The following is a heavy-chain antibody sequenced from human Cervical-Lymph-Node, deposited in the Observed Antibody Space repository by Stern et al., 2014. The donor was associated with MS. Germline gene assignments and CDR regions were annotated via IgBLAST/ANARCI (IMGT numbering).Heavy chain of an antibody. J-gene: IGHJ5*01. V-gene: IGHV4-4*07. CDR2: IYAVGRA. CDR3: ARVFTEASANNWCDS. D-gene: IGHD2-15*01. CDR1: GGSLISFA. Sequence: QLQLQESGPRLVKPSETLSLTCSVSGGSLISFAWAWIRQPAGKGLEWLGHIYAVGRADYNPSRRSRLSMSVDTSKNQVSLNLSSVTATDSAIYYCARVFTEASANNWCDSWGQGILVTVS.